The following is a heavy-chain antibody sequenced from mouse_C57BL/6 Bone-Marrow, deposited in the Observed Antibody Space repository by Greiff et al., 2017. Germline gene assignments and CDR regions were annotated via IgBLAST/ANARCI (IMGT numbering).Heavy chain of an antibody. CDR3: GSPTYYYGRGWDFEV. J-gene: IGHJ1*03. CDR2: IDPANGNT. V-gene: IGHV14-3*01. Sequence: VQLQQSVAELVRPGASVTLSCTASGFNFKNSYMPWVKQRPEQGLEWIGRIDPANGNTNYAQKFKGKATITADTSSNTAYLQLSSLPAEDAAIYYCGSPTYYYGRGWDFEVWGTGTTVTVAS. D-gene: IGHD1-1*01. CDR1: GFNFKNSY.